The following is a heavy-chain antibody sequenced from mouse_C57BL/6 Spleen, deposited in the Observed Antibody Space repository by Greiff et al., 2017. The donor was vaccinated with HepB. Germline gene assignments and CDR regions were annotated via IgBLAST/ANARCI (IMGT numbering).Heavy chain of an antibody. Sequence: QVQLQQPGAELVRPGSSVKLSCKASGYTFTSYWMHWVKQRPIQGLEWIGNIDPSDSETHYTQKFKDKATLTVDKSSSTAYMRLSSLTSGDSAVYCCARSAQATIAYWGQGTLVTGSA. D-gene: IGHD3-2*02. CDR3: ARSAQATIAY. CDR1: GYTFTSYW. CDR2: IDPSDSET. J-gene: IGHJ3*01. V-gene: IGHV1-52*01.